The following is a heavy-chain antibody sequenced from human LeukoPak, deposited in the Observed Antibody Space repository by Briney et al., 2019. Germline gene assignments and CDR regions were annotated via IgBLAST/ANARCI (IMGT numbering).Heavy chain of an antibody. CDR2: IIPIFGTA. V-gene: IGHV1-69*13. Sequence: ASVKVSCKASGGTFSSYAISWVRQAPGQGLEWMGGIIPIFGTANYAQKFQGRVTITADESTSTAYMELSSLRSEDTAVYYCASGYYDSSGYYVPPNFDYWGQGTLVTVSS. J-gene: IGHJ4*02. CDR3: ASGYYDSSGYYVPPNFDY. D-gene: IGHD3-22*01. CDR1: GGTFSSYA.